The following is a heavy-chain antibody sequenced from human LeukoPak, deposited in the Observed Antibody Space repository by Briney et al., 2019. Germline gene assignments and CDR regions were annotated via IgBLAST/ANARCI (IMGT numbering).Heavy chain of an antibody. D-gene: IGHD3-16*01. Sequence: GGSLRLSCAASGLTFSNYGMHWLRQAPGKGLEWVAFIRHDGSNKYYAASVKGRFTISRDNSKNTLYLQMNSLRAEDTAVYYCARGEVLFDYWGQGTLVTVSS. CDR3: ARGEVLFDY. J-gene: IGHJ4*02. CDR2: IRHDGSNK. V-gene: IGHV3-30*02. CDR1: GLTFSNYG.